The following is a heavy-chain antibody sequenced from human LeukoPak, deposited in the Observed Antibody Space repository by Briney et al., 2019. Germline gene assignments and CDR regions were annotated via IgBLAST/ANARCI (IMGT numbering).Heavy chain of an antibody. D-gene: IGHD6-19*01. CDR1: GFTFSSYS. J-gene: IGHJ4*02. V-gene: IGHV3-21*01. CDR2: ISSSSSYI. Sequence: VGSLRLSCAASGFTFSSYSMNWVRQAPGKGLEWVSSISSSSSYIYYADSVKGRFAISRDNAKNSLYLQMNSLRAEDTAVYYCARDLSIAVAGTRLDYWGQGTLVTVSS. CDR3: ARDLSIAVAGTRLDY.